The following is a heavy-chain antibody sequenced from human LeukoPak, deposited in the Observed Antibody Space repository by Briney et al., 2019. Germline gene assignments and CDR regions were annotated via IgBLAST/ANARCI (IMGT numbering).Heavy chain of an antibody. J-gene: IGHJ4*02. V-gene: IGHV3-21*01. D-gene: IGHD3-10*01. CDR1: GFTFSSYS. CDR2: ISSSSSYI. CDR3: ARDQSRSSSSSHSWWFGELLSPLAFDY. Sequence: GGSLRLSCAASGFTFSSYSMNWVRQAPGKGLEWVSSISSSSSYIYYADSVKGRFTISRDNAKNSLYLQMNSLRAEDTAVYYCARDQSRSSSSSHSWWFGELLSPLAFDYWGQGALVTVSS.